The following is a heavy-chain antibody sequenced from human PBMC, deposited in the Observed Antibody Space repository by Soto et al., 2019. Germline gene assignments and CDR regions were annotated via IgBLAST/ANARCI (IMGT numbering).Heavy chain of an antibody. CDR1: GGSFSDDY. CDR2: INHSGGT. V-gene: IGHV4-34*01. Sequence: SETLSLTCALYGGSFSDDYWSWIRQPPGKGLEWIGEINHSGGTNYNPSLKSRVTMSVDTSKKHFSLRLNSVTAADTAVYYCARTMYILAAGMFDYWDQGTLVTVSS. CDR3: ARTMYILAAGMFDY. J-gene: IGHJ4*02. D-gene: IGHD6-13*01.